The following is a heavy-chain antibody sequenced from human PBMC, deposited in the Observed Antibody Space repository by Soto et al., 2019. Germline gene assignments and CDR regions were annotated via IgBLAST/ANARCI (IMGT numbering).Heavy chain of an antibody. V-gene: IGHV3-23*01. CDR3: VKRSGQSNGWGAFDI. CDR1: GFTFRSYA. Sequence: GGSQRLSCAASGFTFRSYAMCWVRQAPRKGLEWLSCVGGSGDSTYYADSVKGRFTISRDNSKNTVDLQMNSLRVEDTAVYYCVKRSGQSNGWGAFDIWGQGAMVTVSS. D-gene: IGHD6-19*01. J-gene: IGHJ3*02. CDR2: VGGSGDST.